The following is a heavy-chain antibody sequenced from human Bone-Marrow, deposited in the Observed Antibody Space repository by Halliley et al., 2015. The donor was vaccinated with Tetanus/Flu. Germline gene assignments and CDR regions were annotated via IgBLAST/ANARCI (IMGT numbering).Heavy chain of an antibody. V-gene: IGHV3-72*01. CDR3: ARAGNCGGDCHPAFGI. J-gene: IGHJ3*02. Sequence: NKARSHTIEYAAPVKGRFTISRDDSKNSLYLQMNSLKTEDTAVYYCARAGNCGGDCHPAFGIWGQGTMVTVSS. CDR2: NKARSHTI. D-gene: IGHD2-21*02.